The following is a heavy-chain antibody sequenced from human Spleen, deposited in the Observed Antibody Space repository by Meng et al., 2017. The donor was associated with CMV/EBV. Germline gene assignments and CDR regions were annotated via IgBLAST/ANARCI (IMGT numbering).Heavy chain of an antibody. CDR3: ATRAQEDWYFDL. CDR2: IYYSGST. D-gene: IGHD3-10*01. V-gene: IGHV4-39*07. Sequence: CAVSGVSISSSSYYWGWIRQPPGKGLEWIGSIYYSGSTYYNPSLKSRVTIPVDTSKTQFSLKLSSVTAADTAVYYCATRAQEDWYFDLWGRGTLVTVSS. CDR1: GVSISSSSYY. J-gene: IGHJ2*01.